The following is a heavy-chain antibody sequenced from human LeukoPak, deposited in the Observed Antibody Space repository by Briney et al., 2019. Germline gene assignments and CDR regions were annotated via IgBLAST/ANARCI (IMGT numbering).Heavy chain of an antibody. CDR2: IYHSGST. Sequence: PSETLFLTCAVSGYSISSGYYWGWIRQPPGKGLEWIGSIYHSGSTYYNPSLKSRVTISVDTSKNQFSLKLSSVTAADTAVYYCARGHRTGHFDYWGQGTLVTVSS. CDR1: GYSISSGYY. J-gene: IGHJ4*02. V-gene: IGHV4-38-2*01. CDR3: ARGHRTGHFDY. D-gene: IGHD1-1*01.